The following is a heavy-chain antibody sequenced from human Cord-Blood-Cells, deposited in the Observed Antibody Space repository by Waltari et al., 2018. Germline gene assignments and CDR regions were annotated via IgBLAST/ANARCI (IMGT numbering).Heavy chain of an antibody. CDR2: INPNSGGT. Sequence: QVQLVQSGAEVKKPGASVKVSCKASGYTFTAYYLHWVRQAPGQGLEWMGWINPNSGGTNYAQKFQGRVTMTRDTSISTAYMELSRLRSDDTAVYYCARVSSSWIPGWFDPWGQGTLVTVSS. V-gene: IGHV1-2*02. CDR3: ARVSSSWIPGWFDP. CDR1: GYTFTAYY. D-gene: IGHD5-18*01. J-gene: IGHJ5*02.